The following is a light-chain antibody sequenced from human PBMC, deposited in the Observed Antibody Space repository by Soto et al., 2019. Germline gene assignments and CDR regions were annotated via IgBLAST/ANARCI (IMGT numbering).Light chain of an antibody. CDR2: EVS. Sequence: QSALTQPASVSGSPGQSITISCTGSTSDVGAYNYVSWYKHHPGQAPQLMIYEVSNRPSGVSNRFSGSKSGNTASLTISGLQADDEGDYYCAAWDDNFSTYVFGSGTKLTVL. CDR1: TSDVGAYNY. J-gene: IGLJ1*01. CDR3: AAWDDNFSTYV. V-gene: IGLV2-14*01.